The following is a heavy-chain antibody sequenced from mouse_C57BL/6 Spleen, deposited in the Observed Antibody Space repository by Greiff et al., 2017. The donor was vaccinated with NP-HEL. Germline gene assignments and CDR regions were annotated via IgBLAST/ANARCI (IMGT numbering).Heavy chain of an antibody. D-gene: IGHD1-1*01. J-gene: IGHJ4*01. CDR1: GYTFTSYW. CDR2: IYPGNSDT. Sequence: VQLQQSGTVLARPGASVKMSCKTSGYTFTSYWMHWVKQRPGQGLEWIGAIYPGNSDTSYNQKFKGKAKLTAVTSASTAYMELSSLTNEDSAVYYCTRSGFYITTVDAMDYWSQGTSVTVSS. V-gene: IGHV1-5*01. CDR3: TRSGFYITTVDAMDY.